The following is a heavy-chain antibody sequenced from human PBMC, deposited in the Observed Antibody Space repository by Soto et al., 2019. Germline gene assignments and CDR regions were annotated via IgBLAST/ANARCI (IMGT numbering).Heavy chain of an antibody. CDR1: GFTFSSYS. J-gene: IGHJ4*02. Sequence: EVQLVESGGGLVQPGGSLRLSCAASGFTFSSYSMNWVRQAPGKGLEWISYISTRSNSIYYADSVKGRFTISRVNAKNSLFLQMNSLRDEDTAVYFCARAKYIGSYSPFDYWGQGTLVTVSS. CDR2: ISTRSNSI. D-gene: IGHD1-26*01. CDR3: ARAKYIGSYSPFDY. V-gene: IGHV3-48*02.